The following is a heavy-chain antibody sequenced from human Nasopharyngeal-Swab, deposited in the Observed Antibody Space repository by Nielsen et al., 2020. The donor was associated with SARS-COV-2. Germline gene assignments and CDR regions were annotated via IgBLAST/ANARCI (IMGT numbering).Heavy chain of an antibody. D-gene: IGHD3-3*01. V-gene: IGHV3-23*01. J-gene: IGHJ6*02. CDR3: AKYFWSGSLYYGMDV. CDR1: GFPFSSYA. Sequence: GESLKISCAASGFPFSSYAMSWVRQAPGKGLEWVSAISGSGGSTYYADSVKGRFTISRDNSKNTLYLQMNSLRAEDTAVYYCAKYFWSGSLYYGMDVWGQGTTVTVSS. CDR2: ISGSGGST.